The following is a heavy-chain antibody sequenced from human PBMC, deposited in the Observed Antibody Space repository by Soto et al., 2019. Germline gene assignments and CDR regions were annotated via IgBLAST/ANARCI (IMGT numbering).Heavy chain of an antibody. D-gene: IGHD6-13*01. CDR1: GYSFISYG. J-gene: IGHJ4*02. CDR2: ISAYNGNT. V-gene: IGHV1-18*01. CDR3: AKDAIAAPGVFDY. Sequence: QVQLVQSGAEVKKPGASVKVSCKASGYSFISYGISWVRQAPGQGLEWMGWISAYNGNTNYAQKLQGRVTMTTDTSRSTALMELRSLRSDDTAVYYCAKDAIAAPGVFDYWGQGTLVTVSS.